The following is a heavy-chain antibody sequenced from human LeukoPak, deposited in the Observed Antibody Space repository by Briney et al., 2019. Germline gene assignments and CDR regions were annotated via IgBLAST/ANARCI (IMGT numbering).Heavy chain of an antibody. Sequence: GGSLRLSCAASGFTFSSYAMSWVRQAPGKGLEWVAAISNSGGDTFYSDSGKGRFTIARDNSKNTLYLQMNSLRVDDTAVYYCAQQLGYCSGGTSYFTYWGQGTLVTVSS. CDR3: AQQLGYCSGGTSYFTY. CDR1: GFTFSSYA. V-gene: IGHV3-23*01. CDR2: ISNSGGDT. D-gene: IGHD2-15*01. J-gene: IGHJ1*01.